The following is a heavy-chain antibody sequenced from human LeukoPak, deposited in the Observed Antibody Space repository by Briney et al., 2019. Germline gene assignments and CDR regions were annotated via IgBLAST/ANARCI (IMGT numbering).Heavy chain of an antibody. CDR3: AQKGIGSLFQH. CDR1: GFTFSSYA. V-gene: IGHV3-23*01. J-gene: IGHJ1*01. D-gene: IGHD1-26*01. Sequence: GGSLRLSCAGSGFTFSSYAMNWVRQAPGKGLEWASSISGSGGNTYYADSVKGRFTISRDNPKNTLYLQMNSLRDEETAVYYCAQKGIGSLFQHWGQGTLVTVSS. CDR2: ISGSGGNT.